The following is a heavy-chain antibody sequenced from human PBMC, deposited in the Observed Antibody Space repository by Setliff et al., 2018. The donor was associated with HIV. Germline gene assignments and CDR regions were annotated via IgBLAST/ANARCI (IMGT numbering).Heavy chain of an antibody. CDR3: ASYFHSSGRFDY. V-gene: IGHV1-24*01. J-gene: IGHJ4*02. CDR1: GYTLTELS. Sequence: ASVKVSCKVSGYTLTELSRHWVRQAPGKGLEWMGGFDPEDGETIYAQKFQGRVTMTEDTSTDTAYMELSSLRSEDTAVYYRASYFHSSGRFDYWGQGTLVTVSS. CDR2: FDPEDGET. D-gene: IGHD6-19*01.